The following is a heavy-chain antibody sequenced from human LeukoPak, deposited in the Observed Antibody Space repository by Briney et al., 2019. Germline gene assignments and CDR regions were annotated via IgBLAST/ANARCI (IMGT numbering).Heavy chain of an antibody. CDR3: ARLGLWPNAFGI. V-gene: IGHV4-59*08. Sequence: SESLSLTCTVSGGSISGDYWSWIRQSLPGLEWIGYIFYSGSTNYNPSLKSRVTISADTSKNQFSLKLSSVSVADTAVYYCARLGLWPNAFGIWGQGTMVTVSS. CDR2: IFYSGST. CDR1: GGSISGDY. J-gene: IGHJ3*02. D-gene: IGHD3-10*01.